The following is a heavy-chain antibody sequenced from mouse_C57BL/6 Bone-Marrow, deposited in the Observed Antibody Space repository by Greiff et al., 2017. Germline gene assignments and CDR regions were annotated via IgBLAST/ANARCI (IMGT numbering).Heavy chain of an antibody. D-gene: IGHD2-4*01. CDR3: ARGLRGVYAMDY. V-gene: IGHV5-17*01. CDR2: ISSGSNTL. J-gene: IGHJ4*01. Sequence: EVKLVESGGGLVKPGGSLKLSCAASGFTFSDYGMHWVRQAPEKGLEWVAYISSGSNTLYYADTVKGRFTISRDNAKNTLFLQMTSLRSEDTAMYYCARGLRGVYAMDYWGQGTSVTVSS. CDR1: GFTFSDYG.